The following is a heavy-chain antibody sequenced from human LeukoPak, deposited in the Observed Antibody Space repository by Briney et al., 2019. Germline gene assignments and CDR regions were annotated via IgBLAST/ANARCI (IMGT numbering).Heavy chain of an antibody. CDR2: ITAYQGNT. CDR1: GYIFTSYG. J-gene: IGHJ6*02. D-gene: IGHD3-10*01. V-gene: IGHV1-18*01. CDR3: ARDGIEYGSGSFYSIGIDV. Sequence: ASVKVSCKASGYIFTSYGISWVRQAPGQGLEWMGWITAYQGNTAWAQKFQGRVTMTTDTSTSTAYMELRSLRSDDTAVYYFARDGIEYGSGSFYSIGIDVWGQGTTVSVSS.